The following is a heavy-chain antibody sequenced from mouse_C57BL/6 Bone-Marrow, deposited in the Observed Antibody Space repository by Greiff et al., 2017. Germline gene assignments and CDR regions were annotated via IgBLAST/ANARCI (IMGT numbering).Heavy chain of an antibody. V-gene: IGHV1-55*01. D-gene: IGHD1-1*01. CDR2: IYPGSGSP. CDR1: GYTFTSYW. CDR3: ARVDYYGSGQLGY. J-gene: IGHJ2*01. Sequence: QVQLQQPGAELVKPGASVKMSCKASGYTFTSYWINWVKQRPGQGLEWIGDIYPGSGSPNYNEKFKSKATLTVATSSSTAYMQLSSLTSEDSAVYYCARVDYYGSGQLGYWGQGTTLTVSS.